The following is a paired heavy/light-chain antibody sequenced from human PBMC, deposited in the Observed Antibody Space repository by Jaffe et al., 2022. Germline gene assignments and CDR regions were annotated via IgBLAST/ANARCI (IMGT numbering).Light chain of an antibody. CDR2: RNN. CDR3: AAWDDSLSALV. J-gene: IGLJ3*02. Sequence: QSVLTQPPSASGTPGQRVTISCSGSSSNIGSNYVYWYQQLPGTAPKLLIYRNNQRPSGVPDRFSGSKSGTSASLAISGLRSEDEADYYCAAWDDSLSALVFGGGTMLTVL. V-gene: IGLV1-47*01. CDR1: SSNIGSNY.
Heavy chain of an antibody. CDR1: GFTFGDYA. CDR3: TSSAKGGHGYDILTGYYRFDY. V-gene: IGHV3-49*04. D-gene: IGHD3-9*01. CDR2: IRSKAYGGTT. J-gene: IGHJ4*02. Sequence: EVQLVESGGGLVQPGRSLRLSCTASGFTFGDYAMSWVRQAPGKGLEWVGFIRSKAYGGTTEYAASVKGRFTISRDDSKSIAYLQMNSLKTEDTAVYYCTSSAKGGHGYDILTGYYRFDYWGQGTLVTVSS.